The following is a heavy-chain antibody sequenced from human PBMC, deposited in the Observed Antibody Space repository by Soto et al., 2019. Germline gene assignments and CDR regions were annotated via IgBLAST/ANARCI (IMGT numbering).Heavy chain of an antibody. J-gene: IGHJ6*02. V-gene: IGHV3-23*01. CDR1: GFTFTSYA. D-gene: IGHD5-18*01. CDR2: ISGSGGSE. Sequence: GGSLRLSCAVSGFTFTSYAMTWVRQAPGKGLEWVSAISGSGGSEFYADSVKGRFTISRDNSKNTLYLQMKSLRAEDTALYYCAKGDTTMITDYYAMDVWGQGTTVTVSS. CDR3: AKGDTTMITDYYAMDV.